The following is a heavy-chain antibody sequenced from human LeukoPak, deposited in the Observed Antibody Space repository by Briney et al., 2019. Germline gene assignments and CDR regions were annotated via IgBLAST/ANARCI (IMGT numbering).Heavy chain of an antibody. V-gene: IGHV3-7*05. D-gene: IGHD1-26*01. Sequence: PGGSLRLSCAASGFTFSSYWMSWIRQAPGKGLEWVANIKQDGSQRYYVDSVKGRFTISRDNAKNPLYLQMDSLRAEDTAVYYCATSGTRIVGVDWFDYWGQGTLVTVSS. CDR1: GFTFSSYW. CDR3: ATSGTRIVGVDWFDY. J-gene: IGHJ4*02. CDR2: IKQDGSQR.